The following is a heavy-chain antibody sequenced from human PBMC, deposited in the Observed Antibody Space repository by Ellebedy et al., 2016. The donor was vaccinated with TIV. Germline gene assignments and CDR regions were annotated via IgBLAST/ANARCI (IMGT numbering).Heavy chain of an antibody. CDR2: IRSKAYGGTG. CDR3: ARSWYTGAYYYGMDV. D-gene: IGHD6-13*01. Sequence: GGSLRLSCTVSGFTLGDYPITWVRQAPGKGLEWIGFIRSKAYGGTGEYAASVKGRFIISRDDSKSIAYLQMNSLQTEDTAVYYCARSWYTGAYYYGMDVWGQGTTVTVSS. V-gene: IGHV3-49*04. CDR1: GFTLGDYP. J-gene: IGHJ6*02.